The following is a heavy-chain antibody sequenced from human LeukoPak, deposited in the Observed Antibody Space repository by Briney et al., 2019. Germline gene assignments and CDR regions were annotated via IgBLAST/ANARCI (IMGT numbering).Heavy chain of an antibody. D-gene: IGHD3-22*01. CDR1: GFTFSSYG. CDR3: AKAKYYYDSSGFFDY. CDR2: ISYDGSNK. V-gene: IGHV3-30*18. J-gene: IGHJ4*02. Sequence: GGSLGLSCAASGFTFSSYGMHWVRQAPGKGLEWVAVISYDGSNKYYADSVKGRFTISRDNSKNTLYLQMNSLRAEDTAVYYCAKAKYYYDSSGFFDYWGQGTLVTVSP.